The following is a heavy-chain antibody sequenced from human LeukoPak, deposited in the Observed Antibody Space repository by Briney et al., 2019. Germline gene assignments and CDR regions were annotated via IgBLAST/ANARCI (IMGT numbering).Heavy chain of an antibody. CDR2: INHSGST. Sequence: KPSETLSLTCTVSGGSISSSSYYWGWIRQPPGKGLEWIGEINHSGSTNYNLSLKSRVTISLDMPKNQVSLRLSAVTAADTAVYYCARDMDTYRHGTYYYHGMDVWGQGTTVTVSS. CDR3: ARDMDTYRHGTYYYHGMDV. V-gene: IGHV4-39*07. CDR1: GGSISSSSYY. D-gene: IGHD5-18*01. J-gene: IGHJ6*02.